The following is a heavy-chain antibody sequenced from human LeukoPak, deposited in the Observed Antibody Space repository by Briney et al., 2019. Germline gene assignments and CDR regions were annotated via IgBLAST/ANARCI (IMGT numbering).Heavy chain of an antibody. Sequence: GASVKVSCKASGGTFSSYAISWVRQAPGQGLEWMGWINPNSGGTNYAQKFQGWVTMTRDTSISTAYMELSRLRSDDTAVYYCARGVLAAAGSSFDYWGQGTLVTVSS. D-gene: IGHD6-13*01. J-gene: IGHJ4*02. CDR3: ARGVLAAAGSSFDY. V-gene: IGHV1-2*04. CDR2: INPNSGGT. CDR1: GGTFSSYA.